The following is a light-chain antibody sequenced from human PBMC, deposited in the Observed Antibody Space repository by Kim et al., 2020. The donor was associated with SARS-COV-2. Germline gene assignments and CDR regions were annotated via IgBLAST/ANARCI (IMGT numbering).Light chain of an antibody. Sequence: VALGQTVRITCQGDSLRSYYATWYQQKPGQAPIIVIYGKNNRPSGIPDRFSGSSSGDTASLTITGTQAGDEADYYCNSRGSNDNVLFGGGTKLTVL. CDR3: NSRGSNDNVL. CDR1: SLRSYY. J-gene: IGLJ2*01. V-gene: IGLV3-19*01. CDR2: GKN.